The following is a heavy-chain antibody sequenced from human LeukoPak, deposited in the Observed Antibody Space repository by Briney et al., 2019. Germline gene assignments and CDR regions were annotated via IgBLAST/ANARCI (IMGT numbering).Heavy chain of an antibody. V-gene: IGHV4-61*01. J-gene: IGHJ3*02. CDR1: GGSISSSSYY. Sequence: SETLSLTCTVSGGSISSSSYYWSWIRQPPGKGLEWIGYIYYSGSTNYNPSLKSRVTISVDTSKNQFSLKLSSVTAADTAVYYCARGGNYYDSSGYGFIWGQGTMVTVSS. CDR2: IYYSGST. CDR3: ARGGNYYDSSGYGFI. D-gene: IGHD3-22*01.